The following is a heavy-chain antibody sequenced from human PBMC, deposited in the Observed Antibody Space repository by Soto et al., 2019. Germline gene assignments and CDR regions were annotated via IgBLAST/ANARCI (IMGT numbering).Heavy chain of an antibody. CDR2: ISSSSSTI. V-gene: IGHV3-48*02. CDR3: ARAGYDFWSGYYPNDAFDI. Sequence: GGSLRLSCAASGFTFSSYSMNWVRQAPGKGLEWVSYISSSSSTIYYADSVKGRFTISRDNAKNSLYLQMNSLRDEDTAVYYCARAGYDFWSGYYPNDAFDIWGQGTMVTVSS. CDR1: GFTFSSYS. J-gene: IGHJ3*02. D-gene: IGHD3-3*01.